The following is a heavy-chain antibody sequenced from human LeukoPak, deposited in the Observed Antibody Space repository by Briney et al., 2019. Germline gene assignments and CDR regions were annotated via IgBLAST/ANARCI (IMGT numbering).Heavy chain of an antibody. V-gene: IGHV4-59*01. CDR1: GGSISNYY. CDR2: TYSSGST. D-gene: IGHD2-21*02. Sequence: SSETLSLTCTVSGGSISNYYWSWIRQPPGKGLEWIGYTYSSGSTNYNPSLKSRVTISVDTSKNQFSLKLSSVTAADTAVYYCARFAYCGGHCWYYFDYWGQGSLVTVSS. J-gene: IGHJ4*02. CDR3: ARFAYCGGHCWYYFDY.